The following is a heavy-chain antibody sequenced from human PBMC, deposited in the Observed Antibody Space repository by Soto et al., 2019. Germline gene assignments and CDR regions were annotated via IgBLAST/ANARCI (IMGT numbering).Heavy chain of an antibody. Sequence: PGGSLRLSCVASGFTFSSYTMNWVRQAPGKGLGWVSSISSTSSNIYYADSVKGRFTISRDNAKNSLYLQMNSLRAEDTAVYYCARSRAGEVCGQGPTVTVSS. J-gene: IGHJ6*02. CDR1: GFTFSSYT. CDR3: ARSRAGEV. V-gene: IGHV3-21*01. CDR2: ISSTSSNI. D-gene: IGHD1-26*01.